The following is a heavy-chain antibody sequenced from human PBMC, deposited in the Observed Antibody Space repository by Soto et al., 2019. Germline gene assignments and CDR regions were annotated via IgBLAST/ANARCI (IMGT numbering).Heavy chain of an antibody. D-gene: IGHD3-10*01. CDR2: ISSASTYI. CDR3: AREYTTSGNPFDY. CDR1: GFTFSTYA. Sequence: GSLRLSCAASGFTFSTYAMNWVRQAPGKGLEWVSSISSASTYIYYADSVKGRFTISRDNAKNSLFLQMNSLRAEDTAVYYCAREYTTSGNPFDYWGQGTLVTVSS. J-gene: IGHJ4*02. V-gene: IGHV3-21*01.